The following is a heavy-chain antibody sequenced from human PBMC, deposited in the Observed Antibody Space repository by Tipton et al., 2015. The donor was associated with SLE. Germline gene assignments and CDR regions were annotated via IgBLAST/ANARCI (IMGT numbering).Heavy chain of an antibody. CDR3: ATVGDSYNGYLHL. J-gene: IGHJ2*01. Sequence: SLRLSCVASGFTFSEFGMTWVRQVPGKGLEWVANIKKDGSEKYYVDSVKGRFTISRDNAKNSLYLQMNSLRAEDTAVYYCATVGDSYNGYLHLWGRGTLVTVSS. D-gene: IGHD5-24*01. CDR1: GFTFSEFG. V-gene: IGHV3-7*01. CDR2: IKKDGSEK.